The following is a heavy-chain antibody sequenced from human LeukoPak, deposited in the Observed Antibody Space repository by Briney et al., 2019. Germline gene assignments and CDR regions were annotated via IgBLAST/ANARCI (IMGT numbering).Heavy chain of an antibody. CDR1: GFTFSSYW. CDR3: GGSGSYYTPSYY. D-gene: IGHD3-10*01. J-gene: IGHJ4*02. V-gene: IGHV3-74*01. CDR2: INSDGSST. Sequence: PGGSLRLSCAASGFTFSSYWMHWVRQAPGKGLVWVSRINSDGSSTSYADSVKGRFTISRDDSNDTLYLQMNSLRPEDTAVYYCGGSGSYYTPSYYWGQGTLVTVSS.